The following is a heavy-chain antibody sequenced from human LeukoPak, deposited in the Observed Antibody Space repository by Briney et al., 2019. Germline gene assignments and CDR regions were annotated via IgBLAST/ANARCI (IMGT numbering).Heavy chain of an antibody. V-gene: IGHV3-7*01. J-gene: IGHJ4*02. D-gene: IGHD2-2*02. CDR3: ARDGPILYHDY. CDR2: IKQDGSEK. CDR1: GFTFSSYW. Sequence: GGSLRPSCAASGFTFSSYWMSWVRQAPGKGLEWVANIKQDGSEKYYVDSVKGRFTISRDNAKNSLYLQMNSLRAEDTAVYYCARDGPILYHDYWGQGTLVTVSS.